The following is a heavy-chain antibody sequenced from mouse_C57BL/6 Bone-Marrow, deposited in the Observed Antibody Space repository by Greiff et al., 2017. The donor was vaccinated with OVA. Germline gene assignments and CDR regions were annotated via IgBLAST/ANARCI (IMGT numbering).Heavy chain of an antibody. CDR2: ISYDGSN. J-gene: IGHJ2*01. V-gene: IGHV3-6*01. Sequence: ESGPGLVKPSQSLSLTCSVTGYSITSGYYWNWIRQFPGNKLEWMGYISYDGSNNYNPSLKNRISITRDTSKNQFFLKLNSVTTEDTATYYCARGGYYGSSDYFDYWGQGTTLTVSS. D-gene: IGHD1-1*01. CDR3: ARGGYYGSSDYFDY. CDR1: GYSITSGYY.